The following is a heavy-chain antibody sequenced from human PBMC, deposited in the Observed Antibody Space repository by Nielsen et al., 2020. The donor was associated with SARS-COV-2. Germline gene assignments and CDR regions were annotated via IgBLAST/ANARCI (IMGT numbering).Heavy chain of an antibody. D-gene: IGHD3-22*01. CDR3: ARIGGKYYYDSSSS. Sequence: WIRQPPGKGLEWVSYISSSSRHTNYADSVKGRFTISRDNAKNSLYLQMNSLRAEDTAVYYCARIGGKYYYDSSSSWGQGTLVTVSS. V-gene: IGHV3-11*06. CDR2: ISSSSRHT. J-gene: IGHJ5*02.